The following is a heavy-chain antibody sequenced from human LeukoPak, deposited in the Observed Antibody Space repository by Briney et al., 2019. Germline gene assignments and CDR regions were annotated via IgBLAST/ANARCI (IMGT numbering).Heavy chain of an antibody. D-gene: IGHD3-3*01. J-gene: IGHJ4*02. CDR1: GGSISSGSYY. Sequence: SRTLSLTCTVSGGSISSGSYYWSWIRQPAGKGREWIGRIYTSGSTNYNPSLKSRVTISVDTSKNQFSLKLSSVTAADTAVYYCARGYYDFWSGYPSFDYWGQGTLLTVSS. V-gene: IGHV4-61*02. CDR2: IYTSGST. CDR3: ARGYYDFWSGYPSFDY.